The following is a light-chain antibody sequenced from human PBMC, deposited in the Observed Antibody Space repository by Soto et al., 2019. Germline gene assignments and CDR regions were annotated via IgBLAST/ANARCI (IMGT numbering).Light chain of an antibody. CDR1: QSVSSY. V-gene: IGKV3-11*01. Sequence: EIVLTQSPATLSLSPGERATLSCRASQSVSSYLAWYQQKPGQAPRLLIYDASNRATGIPARFSGSGSGIDFTLTISSLEPEDFAVYYCQQRSNWTFGQGTKVDIK. CDR3: QQRSNWT. CDR2: DAS. J-gene: IGKJ1*01.